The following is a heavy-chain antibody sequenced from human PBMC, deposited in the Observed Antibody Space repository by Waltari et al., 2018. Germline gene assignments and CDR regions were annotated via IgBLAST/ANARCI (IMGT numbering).Heavy chain of an antibody. V-gene: IGHV1-2*02. J-gene: IGHJ3*02. CDR2: INPNSGGT. D-gene: IGHD6-19*01. CDR1: GYTFTGYY. CDR3: ARQGSYSSGWYHSDAFDI. Sequence: QVQLVQSGAEVKKPGASVKVSCKASGYTFTGYYMHWVRQAHGQGLEWMGWINPNSGGTNYAQKFQGRVTMTRDTSISTAYMELSRLRSDDTAVYYCARQGSYSSGWYHSDAFDIWGQGTMVTVSS.